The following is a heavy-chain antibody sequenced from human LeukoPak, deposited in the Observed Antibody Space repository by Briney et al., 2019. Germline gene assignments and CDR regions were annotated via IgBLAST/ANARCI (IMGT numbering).Heavy chain of an antibody. J-gene: IGHJ4*02. V-gene: IGHV4-39*01. CDR1: GGSISSSSYH. Sequence: SETLSLTCTVSGGSISSSSYHWGWIRQPPGKGLEWIGSIYYSGSTYYNPSLKSRVTISVETSKNQFSLKLSSVTAADTAVHYCARHRVSSGYYPGAFDYGGQGTLVIVSS. CDR2: IYYSGST. D-gene: IGHD3-22*01. CDR3: ARHRVSSGYYPGAFDY.